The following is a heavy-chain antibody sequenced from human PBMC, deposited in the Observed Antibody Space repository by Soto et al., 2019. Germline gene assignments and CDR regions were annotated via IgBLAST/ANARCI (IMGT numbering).Heavy chain of an antibody. V-gene: IGHV3-23*04. J-gene: IGHJ6*02. D-gene: IGHD3-3*01. CDR2: ISGSGGST. CDR3: AKDPGPSFGASYYYYGMDV. Sequence: EVRLVESGGGLVQPGGSLRLSCEASGFTFSSYAMSWVRQAPGKGLEWVSAISGSGGSTYYADSVKGRFTISRDNSKNTLYLQMNSLRAEDTAVYYCAKDPGPSFGASYYYYGMDVWGQGTTVTVSS. CDR1: GFTFSSYA.